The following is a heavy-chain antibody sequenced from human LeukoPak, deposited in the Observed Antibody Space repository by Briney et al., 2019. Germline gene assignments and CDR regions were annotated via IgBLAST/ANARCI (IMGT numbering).Heavy chain of an antibody. J-gene: IGHJ6*03. CDR3: TRDAYPVTIFGVIIRDAGDMDV. V-gene: IGHV3-21*01. D-gene: IGHD3-3*01. CDR2: INSRSSKI. CDR1: GFTFSDFS. Sequence: GGSLRLSCESSGFTFSDFSMKWVRQTPGKGLEWVASINSRSSKIYYSDSVKGRFTISRDNTKKSLYLQMTSLRAEDTGVYHCTRDAYPVTIFGVIIRDAGDMDVWGTGTTVTVSS.